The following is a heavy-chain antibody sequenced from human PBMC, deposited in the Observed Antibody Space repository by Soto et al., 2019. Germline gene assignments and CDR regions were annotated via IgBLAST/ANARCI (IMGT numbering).Heavy chain of an antibody. J-gene: IGHJ6*02. CDR3: ARSFYGMDV. Sequence: GGSLGLSCAASGFTFSGKTMYWVRQAPGKGLEWVAVISYDGSNKYYADSVKGRFTISRDNSKNTLYLQMNSLRAEDTAVYYCARSFYGMDVWGQGTTVTVSS. CDR2: ISYDGSNK. D-gene: IGHD1-26*01. CDR1: GFTFSGKT. V-gene: IGHV3-30-3*01.